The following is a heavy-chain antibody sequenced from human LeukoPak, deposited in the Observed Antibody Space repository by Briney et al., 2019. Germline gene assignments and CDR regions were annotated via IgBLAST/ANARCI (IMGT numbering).Heavy chain of an antibody. D-gene: IGHD1-26*01. J-gene: IGHJ4*02. CDR3: ARTIVGATFDY. CDR1: SGSFSGDY. CDR2: IYYSGST. Sequence: SETLSLTCAVYSGSFSGDYWTWIRQPPGKGLEWIGYIYYSGSTNYNPSLKSRVTISVDTSKNQFSLKLSSVTAADTAVYYCARTIVGATFDYWGQGTLVTVPS. V-gene: IGHV4-59*01.